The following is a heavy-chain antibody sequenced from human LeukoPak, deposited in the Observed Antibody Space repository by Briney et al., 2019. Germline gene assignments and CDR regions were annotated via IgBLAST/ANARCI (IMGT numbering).Heavy chain of an antibody. CDR2: IYTSGST. V-gene: IGHV4-4*07. CDR1: GGSICSYY. Sequence: SETLSLTCTVSGGSICSYYWSWIRQPAGKGLEWIGRIYTSGSTNYNPSLKSRVTMSVDTSKNQFSLKLSSVTAADTAVYYCAREEPRGYCSSTSCYVFDYWGQGTLVTVSS. D-gene: IGHD2-2*01. J-gene: IGHJ4*02. CDR3: AREEPRGYCSSTSCYVFDY.